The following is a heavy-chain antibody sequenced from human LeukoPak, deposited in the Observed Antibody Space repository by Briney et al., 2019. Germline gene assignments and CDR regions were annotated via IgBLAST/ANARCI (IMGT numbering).Heavy chain of an antibody. CDR1: GFTFSSYE. CDR3: GRETYYYDSSGFKIGGYFYY. D-gene: IGHD3-22*01. V-gene: IGHV3-48*03. Sequence: GGSLRLSCAASGFTFSSYEMNWVRQAPGKGLEWVSYISSSGSTIYYADSVKGRFTISRDNAKNSLYMQMNSLRAEDTAVYYCGRETYYYDSSGFKIGGYFYYWGQGTLVTVSS. J-gene: IGHJ4*02. CDR2: ISSSGSTI.